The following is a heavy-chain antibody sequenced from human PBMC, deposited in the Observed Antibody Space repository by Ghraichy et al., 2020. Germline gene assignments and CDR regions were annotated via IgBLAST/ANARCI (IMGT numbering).Heavy chain of an antibody. Sequence: GGSLRLSCAASGFSFSTYSMIWVRQAPGKGLQWVSYISSSSSTIYYADSVKGRFTISRDNAKNSPYLQMNSLRDEDTAVYYCARSEMATLLLNYWGQGTLVTVSS. D-gene: IGHD5-24*01. CDR1: GFSFSTYS. J-gene: IGHJ4*02. V-gene: IGHV3-48*02. CDR2: ISSSSSTI. CDR3: ARSEMATLLLNY.